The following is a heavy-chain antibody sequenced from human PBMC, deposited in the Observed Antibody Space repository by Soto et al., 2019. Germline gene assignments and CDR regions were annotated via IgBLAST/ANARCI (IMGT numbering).Heavy chain of an antibody. D-gene: IGHD4-17*01. CDR1: GSSISSYY. V-gene: IGHV4-59*01. CDR3: ARDKNGYGDEFDY. J-gene: IGHJ4*02. CDR2: IYYSGST. Sequence: PSETLSLTCTASGSSISSYYWSWIRQPPGKGLEWIGYIYYSGSTNYNPSLKSRVTISVDTSKNQFSLKLSSVTAADTAVYYCARDKNGYGDEFDYWGQGTLVTVSS.